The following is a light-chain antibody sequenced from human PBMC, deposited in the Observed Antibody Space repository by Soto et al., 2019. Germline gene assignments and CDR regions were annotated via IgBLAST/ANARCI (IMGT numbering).Light chain of an antibody. V-gene: IGLV2-14*01. CDR3: SSYTSSSTLV. Sequence: QSALTQPASVSGFPGQSITISCTGTSSDFGGYNYVSWYQQHPGKAPKLMIYDVSNRPSGVSNRFSGSKSGNTASLTISGLQVEDEADYYCSSYTSSSTLVFGTGTKLTVL. CDR1: SSDFGGYNY. J-gene: IGLJ1*01. CDR2: DVS.